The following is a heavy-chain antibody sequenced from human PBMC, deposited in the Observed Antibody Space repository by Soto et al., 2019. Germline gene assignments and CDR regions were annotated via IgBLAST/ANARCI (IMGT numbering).Heavy chain of an antibody. D-gene: IGHD3-3*01. CDR2: VSYDGNHD. J-gene: IGHJ6*02. V-gene: IGHV3-30*18. Sequence: QVHLVESGGGVVQPGGSLRLSCTASGFTFNKFGMHWVRQTPGKGLERVAAVSYDGNHDFYADSVRGRLIISRDNSKNTLYLQLNTLNPDDTAVYYCVKERADFVTVPHATSGMDVWGPGTTVTVSS. CDR3: VKERADFVTVPHATSGMDV. CDR1: GFTFNKFG.